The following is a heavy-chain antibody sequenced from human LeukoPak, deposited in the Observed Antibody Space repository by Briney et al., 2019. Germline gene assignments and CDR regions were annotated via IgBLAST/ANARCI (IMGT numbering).Heavy chain of an antibody. D-gene: IGHD4-17*01. CDR3: ARATMTGDYYYYMDV. CDR2: IYYSGST. J-gene: IGHJ6*03. CDR1: GGSISSYY. Sequence: PSETLSLTCTVSGGSISSYYWSWIRQPPGKGLEWIGYIYYSGSTNYNPSLKSRVTILVDTSKNQSSLKLSSVTAADTAVYYCARATMTGDYYYYMDVWGKGTTVAVSS. V-gene: IGHV4-59*01.